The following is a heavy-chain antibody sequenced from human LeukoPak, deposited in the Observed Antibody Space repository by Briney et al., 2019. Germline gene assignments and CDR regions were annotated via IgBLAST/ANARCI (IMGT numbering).Heavy chain of an antibody. D-gene: IGHD3-16*01. V-gene: IGHV1-18*01. Sequence: CAAVKVTFQGCGYTFPSCGISGVGPAHCRGSEGMGWISAYNGNTNYAQKLQGRVTMTTDTSTSTAYMELRSLRSDDTAVYYCARVAFWDPSSFDPWGQGTPVTVSS. J-gene: IGHJ5*02. CDR2: ISAYNGNT. CDR1: GYTFPSCG. CDR3: ARVAFWDPSSFDP.